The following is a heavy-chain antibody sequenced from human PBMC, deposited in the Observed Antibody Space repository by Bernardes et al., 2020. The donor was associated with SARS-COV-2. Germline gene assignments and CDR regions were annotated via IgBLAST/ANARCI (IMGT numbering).Heavy chain of an antibody. Sequence: TLSLTCTVSGGSISSGGYYWSWIRQHPGKGLEWIGYIYYRGRTYYNPSLKSRVTISVDTSKNQFSLKLSSVTAADTAVYYCARAGATIFGVVIQFDYWGQGTLVTVSS. V-gene: IGHV4-31*03. CDR3: ARAGATIFGVVIQFDY. J-gene: IGHJ4*02. CDR2: IYYRGRT. CDR1: GGSISSGGYY. D-gene: IGHD3-3*01.